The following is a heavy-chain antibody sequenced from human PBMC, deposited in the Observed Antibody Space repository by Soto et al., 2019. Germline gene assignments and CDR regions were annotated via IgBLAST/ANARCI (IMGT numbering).Heavy chain of an antibody. CDR2: ISSSGSTI. D-gene: IGHD3-9*01. J-gene: IGHJ4*02. CDR3: ARAVYDILTGYYYFDY. CDR1: GFTFSDYY. V-gene: IGHV3-11*01. Sequence: GGSLRLSCAASGFTFSDYYMSWIRQAPGKGLEWVSYISSSGSTIYYADSVKGRFTISRDNAKNSLYLQMNSLRAEDTAVYYCARAVYDILTGYYYFDYLGQGTLVTVSS.